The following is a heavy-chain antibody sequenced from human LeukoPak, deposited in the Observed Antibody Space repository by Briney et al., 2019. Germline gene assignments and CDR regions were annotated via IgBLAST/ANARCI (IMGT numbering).Heavy chain of an antibody. CDR1: GGSMNNYY. V-gene: IGHV4-59*01. J-gene: IGHJ6*03. CDR3: ARGGGQSYYYYYMDV. CDR2: TLYSGSH. D-gene: IGHD2-15*01. Sequence: SGTLSLTCTVSGGSMNNYYWRWIRQSAGRGLEWIAYTLYSGSHNYHPSLKTRVPSSVTRSKGQFSLRLSPVTAADTAVYYCARGGGQSYYYYYMDVWGKGTTVTVSS.